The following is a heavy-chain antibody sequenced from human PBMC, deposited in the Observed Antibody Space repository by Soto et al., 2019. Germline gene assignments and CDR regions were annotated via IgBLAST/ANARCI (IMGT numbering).Heavy chain of an antibody. Sequence: KPSETLSLTCTVSGGSVSSGSYYWSWIRQPPGKGLEWIGYISYSGSTNYNPSLKSRVTISVDRSKNQFPLKLSSVTAADTAVYYCAREMAGALDCWGQGTLVTVSS. J-gene: IGHJ1*01. CDR3: AREMAGALDC. D-gene: IGHD6-19*01. CDR1: GGSVSSGSYY. V-gene: IGHV4-61*01. CDR2: ISYSGST.